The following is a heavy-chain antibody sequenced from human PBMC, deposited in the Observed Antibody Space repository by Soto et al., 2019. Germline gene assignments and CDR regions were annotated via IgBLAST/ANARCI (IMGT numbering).Heavy chain of an antibody. CDR1: VGSISSYY. CDR2: IYYSGST. CDR3: ARESLRLGELSLGFDP. Sequence: SETLSLTCTVSVGSISSYYWSWIRQPPGKGLEWIGYIYYSGSTNYNPSLKSRVTISVDTSKNQFSLKLSSVTAADTAVYYCARESLRLGELSLGFDPWGQGTLVTVSS. D-gene: IGHD3-16*02. V-gene: IGHV4-59*01. J-gene: IGHJ5*02.